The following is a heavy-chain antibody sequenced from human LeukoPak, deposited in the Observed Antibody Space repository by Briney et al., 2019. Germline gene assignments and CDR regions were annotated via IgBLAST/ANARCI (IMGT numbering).Heavy chain of an antibody. CDR3: ARNENSDWGYFDY. D-gene: IGHD2-21*02. J-gene: IGHJ4*02. V-gene: IGHV3-23*01. Sequence: QPGGSLGLSCAASRFTFNSYAMSWVRQAPGKGLEWVSVIGGSNGITFYVGSVKGRFTISRDNSKDTLYLQMNSLRAEDTAVYYCARNENSDWGYFDYWGQGTLVTVSS. CDR2: IGGSNGIT. CDR1: RFTFNSYA.